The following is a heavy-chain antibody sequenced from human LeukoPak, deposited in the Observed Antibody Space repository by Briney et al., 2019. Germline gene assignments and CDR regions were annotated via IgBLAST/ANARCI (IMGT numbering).Heavy chain of an antibody. J-gene: IGHJ6*02. CDR2: INHSGST. CDR1: GGSISSYY. D-gene: IGHD2-15*01. V-gene: IGHV4-34*01. Sequence: SETLSLTCTVSGGSISSYYWSWIRQPPGKGLEWIGEINHSGSTNYNPSLKSRATISVDTSKNQFSLKLSSVTAADTAVYYCARVSVCSGGSCYSHYYYGMDVWGQGTTVTVSS. CDR3: ARVSVCSGGSCYSHYYYGMDV.